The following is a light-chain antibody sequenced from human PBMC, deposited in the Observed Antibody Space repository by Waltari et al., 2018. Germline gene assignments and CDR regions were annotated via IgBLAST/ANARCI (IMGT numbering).Light chain of an antibody. CDR2: DAS. CDR1: QSVSSY. Sequence: EIVLTQSPATLSLPPGERATLSCRASQSVSSYLAWYQQKPGQAPRLLISDASNRATGIPARFSGSGAGTDFTLTISSLETEDFAVYYCQQRSNWPRTFGGGTKVEIK. J-gene: IGKJ4*01. V-gene: IGKV3-11*01. CDR3: QQRSNWPRT.